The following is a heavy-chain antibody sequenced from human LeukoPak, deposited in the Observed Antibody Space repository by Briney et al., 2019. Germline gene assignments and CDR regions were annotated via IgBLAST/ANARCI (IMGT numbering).Heavy chain of an antibody. CDR3: ASSQNYDFWSGYGMDI. CDR1: GYSFTSYW. Sequence: GESLKISCKGSGYSFTSYWIGWVRQMPGKGLEWMGIIYPGDSDTRYSPSFQGQVTISADKSISTAYLQWSSLKASDTAMYYCASSQNYDFWSGYGMDIWGQGTTVTVSS. CDR2: IYPGDSDT. V-gene: IGHV5-51*01. D-gene: IGHD3-3*01. J-gene: IGHJ6*02.